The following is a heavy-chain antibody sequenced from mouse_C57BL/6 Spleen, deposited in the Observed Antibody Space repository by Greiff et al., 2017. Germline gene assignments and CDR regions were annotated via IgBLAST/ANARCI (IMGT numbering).Heavy chain of an antibody. D-gene: IGHD3-1*01. CDR3: ARSGDYFDY. Sequence: VQLQQPGAELVKPGASVKLSCKASGYTFTSYWMQWVKQRPGQGLEWIGEIDPSDSYTNYNQKFKGKATLTVDTSSSTAYMQLSSLTSEDSAVYYCARSGDYFDYGGQGTTLTVSS. J-gene: IGHJ2*01. V-gene: IGHV1-50*01. CDR2: IDPSDSYT. CDR1: GYTFTSYW.